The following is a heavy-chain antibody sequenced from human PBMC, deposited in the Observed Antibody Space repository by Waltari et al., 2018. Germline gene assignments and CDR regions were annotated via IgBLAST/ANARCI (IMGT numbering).Heavy chain of an antibody. CDR1: GYTFTSYG. Sequence: QVQLVQSGAEVKKPGASVKVSCKASGYTFTSYGISWVRQAPGQGLEWMGWISAYNGNTNYAQKLKGRVTMTTDTSTSTAYMELRSLRSDDTAVYYCARVAPDFWSGYSYYYYYGMDVWGQGTTVTVSS. CDR3: ARVAPDFWSGYSYYYYYGMDV. J-gene: IGHJ6*02. V-gene: IGHV1-18*01. CDR2: ISAYNGNT. D-gene: IGHD3-3*01.